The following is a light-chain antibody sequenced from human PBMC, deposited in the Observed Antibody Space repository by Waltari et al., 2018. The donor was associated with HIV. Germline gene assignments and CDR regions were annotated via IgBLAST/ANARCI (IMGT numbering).Light chain of an antibody. CDR1: TRAIRRFNY. Sequence: QSALTQPRSVPGSPAQPITISCNDTTRAIRRFNYYSWYQQLPGTATKLIIYEVNRRASGVPHRFSGSKSDNTAFLTISGLRIEDEGIYYCSSYGGISSFVIFGGGTTLTVL. CDR3: SSYGGISSFVI. J-gene: IGLJ2*01. CDR2: EVN. V-gene: IGLV2-11*01.